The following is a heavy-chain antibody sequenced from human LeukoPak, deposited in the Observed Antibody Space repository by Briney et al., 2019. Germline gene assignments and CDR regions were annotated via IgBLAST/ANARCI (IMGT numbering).Heavy chain of an antibody. D-gene: IGHD3-22*01. J-gene: IGHJ4*02. Sequence: SETLSLTCTVSGGSISSYYWSWIRQPPGKGLEWIGYIYYSGSTNYNPSLKSRVTISVDTSKNQFSLKLSSVTAADTAVYYCARGKVVVISLYYFDYWGQGTPVTVSS. V-gene: IGHV4-59*01. CDR3: ARGKVVVISLYYFDY. CDR1: GGSISSYY. CDR2: IYYSGST.